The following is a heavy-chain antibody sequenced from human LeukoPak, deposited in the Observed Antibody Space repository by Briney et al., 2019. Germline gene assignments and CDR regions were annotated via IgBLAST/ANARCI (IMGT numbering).Heavy chain of an antibody. D-gene: IGHD6-13*01. CDR3: ARSDSSSWYGQYYFDY. J-gene: IGHJ4*02. CDR2: ISAYNGNT. V-gene: IGHV1-18*01. CDR1: GYTFSSDG. Sequence: ASVKVSCKAPGYTFSSDGITWVRQAPGQGLEWKGWISAYNGNTNYAQKLQGRVTMTTDTSTSTAYMELSSLRSEDTAVYYCARSDSSSWYGQYYFDYWGQGTLVTVSS.